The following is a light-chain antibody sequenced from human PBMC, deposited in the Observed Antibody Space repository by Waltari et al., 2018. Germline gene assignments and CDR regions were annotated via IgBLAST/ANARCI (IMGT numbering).Light chain of an antibody. V-gene: IGKV3-11*01. CDR1: RDVSDH. J-gene: IGKJ3*01. CDR3: QQRSNWPPFT. Sequence: EIVLTQSPATLSLSPGERATLPCRASRDVSDHLSWYQQKAGQSPRLLIYDASNRATGIPPRFSGSGSWTDFTLTISILEPEDFAXYYCQQRSNWPPFTFGPGTKVDIK. CDR2: DAS.